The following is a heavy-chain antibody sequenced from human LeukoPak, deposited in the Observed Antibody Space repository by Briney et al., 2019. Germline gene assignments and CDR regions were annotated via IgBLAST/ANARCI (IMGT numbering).Heavy chain of an antibody. CDR3: ATTDGYNNGPNDY. Sequence: GASVKVSCKTSGYTFTDYYMHWVRQAPGQGLEWMGIINPSGGSTSYAQKFQGRVTMTRDTSTSTVYMELSSLRSEDTAVYYCATTDGYNNGPNDYWGQGTLVTVSS. D-gene: IGHD5-24*01. CDR1: GYTFTDYY. CDR2: INPSGGST. J-gene: IGHJ4*02. V-gene: IGHV1-46*01.